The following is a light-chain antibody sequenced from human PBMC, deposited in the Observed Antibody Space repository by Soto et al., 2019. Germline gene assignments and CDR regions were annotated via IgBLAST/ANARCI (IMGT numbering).Light chain of an antibody. J-gene: IGKJ1*01. CDR2: GAS. Sequence: EIVLTQSPATLSLSPGERATLSCRASQSVSSYLAWYQQKPGQAPRLPIYGASSRATGIPDRFSGSGSGTDFTLTISGLEPEDFAVYYCQQYGSSPWTFGQGTKVDIK. CDR3: QQYGSSPWT. CDR1: QSVSSY. V-gene: IGKV3-20*01.